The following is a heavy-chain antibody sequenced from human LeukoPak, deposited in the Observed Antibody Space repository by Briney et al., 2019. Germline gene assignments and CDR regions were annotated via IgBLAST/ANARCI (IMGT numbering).Heavy chain of an antibody. D-gene: IGHD2-21*01. V-gene: IGHV4-59*12. CDR2: IYFNGNI. CDR3: ARVELIVALPTSFDP. Sequence: NAGGSLRLSCAASGFTFSSYEMNWVRQPPGKGLEWIGNIYFNGNIAYNPSLQSRVTISVDTSKNQFSLRLNSVTSADTAIYYCARVELIVALPTSFDPWGQGTLVTVSS. CDR1: GFTFSSYE. J-gene: IGHJ5*02.